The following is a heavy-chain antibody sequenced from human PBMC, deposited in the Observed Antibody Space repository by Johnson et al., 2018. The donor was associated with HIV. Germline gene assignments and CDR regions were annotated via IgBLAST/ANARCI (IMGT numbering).Heavy chain of an antibody. J-gene: IGHJ3*02. CDR1: GFTFSSYD. CDR2: IGTAGDT. CDR3: AKGGGQLWFYIAFDI. Sequence: VQLVESGGGLVKPGGSLRLSCAASGFTFSSYDMHWVRQATGKGLEWVSAIGTAGDTYYPGSGKGRFTISRDNGRNSLYLQMNSLRAEDTALYYCAKGGGQLWFYIAFDIWGQGTMVTVSS. D-gene: IGHD5-18*01. V-gene: IGHV3-13*01.